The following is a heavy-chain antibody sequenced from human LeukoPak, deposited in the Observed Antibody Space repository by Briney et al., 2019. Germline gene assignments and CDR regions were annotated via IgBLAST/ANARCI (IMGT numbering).Heavy chain of an antibody. J-gene: IGHJ5*01. CDR2: ISSGSSYI. Sequence: PGGSLRLSCVASGFTFTNFALHWVRQAPGKGLEWVSFISSGSSYIYYADSLKGRFTISRHNAKKSVYLQMNSLRAEDTAVYYCARGARDAATPFDSWGQGTLVTVSA. D-gene: IGHD2-15*01. CDR3: ARGARDAATPFDS. CDR1: GFTFTNFA. V-gene: IGHV3-21*01.